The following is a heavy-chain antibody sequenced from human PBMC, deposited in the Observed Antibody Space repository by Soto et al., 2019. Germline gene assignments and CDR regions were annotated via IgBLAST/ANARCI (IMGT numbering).Heavy chain of an antibody. CDR3: ARVSGYYYAPSYFDY. D-gene: IGHD3-22*01. Sequence: SVKGSCKASGGTFSSYAISWVRQAPGQGLEWMGGIIPIFGTANYAQKFQGRVTITADESTSTAYMELSSLRSEDTAVYYCARVSGYYYAPSYFDYWGQGTLVTVSS. J-gene: IGHJ4*02. CDR2: IIPIFGTA. V-gene: IGHV1-69*13. CDR1: GGTFSSYA.